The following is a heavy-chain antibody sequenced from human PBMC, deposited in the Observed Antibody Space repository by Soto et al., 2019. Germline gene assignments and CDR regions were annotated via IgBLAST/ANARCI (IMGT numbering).Heavy chain of an antibody. CDR1: GGSISSYY. D-gene: IGHD7-27*01. J-gene: IGHJ4*02. CDR2: IFYSGST. V-gene: IGHV4-59*01. Sequence: QVQLQESGPGLLKPSETLSLTCPVSGGSISSYYWSWIRRPPGKGLEWIGYIFYSGSTNYNPSLKSRVTISVDTSKNQFSLKLSSVTAADTAVYYCARRWGTSFDFWGQGTLVTVSS. CDR3: ARRWGTSFDF.